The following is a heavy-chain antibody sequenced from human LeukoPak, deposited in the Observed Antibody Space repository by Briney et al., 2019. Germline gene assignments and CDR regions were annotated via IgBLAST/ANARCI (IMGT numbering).Heavy chain of an antibody. CDR3: AKGLAGTIFDY. CDR2: ISWNSGSI. D-gene: IGHD6-19*01. CDR1: GFTFDDYA. J-gene: IGHJ4*02. Sequence: GGSLRLSCAASGFTFDDYAMPWVRHAPGKGLEWVSGISWNSGSIGYADSVKGRFTISRDNAKNSLYLQMNSLRAEDTALYYCAKGLAGTIFDYWGQGTLVTVSS. V-gene: IGHV3-9*01.